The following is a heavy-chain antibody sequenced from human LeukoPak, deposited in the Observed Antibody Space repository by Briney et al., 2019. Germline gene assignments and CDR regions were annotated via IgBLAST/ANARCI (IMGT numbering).Heavy chain of an antibody. CDR1: GGSISSYY. CDR3: ARVGVGATALFDY. J-gene: IGHJ4*02. CDR2: IYYSGST. V-gene: IGHV4-59*01. D-gene: IGHD1-26*01. Sequence: SETLSLTCTVSGGSISSYYWSWIRQPPGKGLEWIGYIYYSGSTNYNPSLKSRVTISVDTSKNQFSLKLSSVTAADTAVYYCARVGVGATALFDYWGQGTLVTVSS.